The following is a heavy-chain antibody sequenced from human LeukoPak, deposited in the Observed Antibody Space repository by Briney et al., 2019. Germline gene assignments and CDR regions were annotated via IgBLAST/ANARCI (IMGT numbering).Heavy chain of an antibody. CDR1: GFTFGDYA. V-gene: IGHV3-49*04. Sequence: GGSLRLSCTSSGFTFGDYAMSWVGQAPGKGLEWVGFIRSKAYGGTTEYAASVKGRFTISRDDSKSIAYLQMNSLKTEDTAVYYCTRVRSLYTYYFDYWGQGTLVTVSS. D-gene: IGHD2-2*02. J-gene: IGHJ4*02. CDR3: TRVRSLYTYYFDY. CDR2: IRSKAYGGTT.